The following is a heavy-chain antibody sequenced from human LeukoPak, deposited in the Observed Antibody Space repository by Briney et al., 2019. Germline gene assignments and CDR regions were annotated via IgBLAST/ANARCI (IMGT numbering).Heavy chain of an antibody. CDR2: IYYSGST. CDR3: ARDSGRVAASGFDY. D-gene: IGHD6-19*01. CDR1: GGSISGGDYY. J-gene: IGHJ4*02. V-gene: IGHV4-30-4*01. Sequence: SQTLSLTCTVSGGSISGGDYYWSWIRQPPGKGLEWIGYIYYSGSTYYNPSLKSRVTISVDTSKNQFSLKLSSVTAADTAVYYCARDSGRVAASGFDYWGQGTLVTVSS.